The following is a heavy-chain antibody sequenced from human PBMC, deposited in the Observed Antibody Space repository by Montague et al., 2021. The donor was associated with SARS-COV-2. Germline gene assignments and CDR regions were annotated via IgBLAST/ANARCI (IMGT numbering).Heavy chain of an antibody. CDR3: ARLGSGSYYILNY. CDR1: GGSFSTYY. J-gene: IGHJ4*02. D-gene: IGHD3-10*02. CDR2: IYYSGST. V-gene: IGHV4-34*01. Sequence: SETLSLTCAVHGGSFSTYYWNWIRQPPGKGLEWIGSIYYSGSTNYNPSLKSRVTISVDTSKNQFSLKLSSVTAADTAVYYCARLGSGSYYILNYWGQGTLVTVSS.